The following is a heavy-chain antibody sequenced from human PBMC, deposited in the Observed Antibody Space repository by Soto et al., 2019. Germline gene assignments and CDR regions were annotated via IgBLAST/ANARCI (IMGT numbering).Heavy chain of an antibody. Sequence: QVQLVESGGGVVQPGRSLRLSCAASGFTFSSYGMHWVRQAPGKGLEWVAVISYDGSNKYYADSVKGRFTISRDNSKNTLYLQMNSLRAEDTAVYYCAKDHGDDGSGYWGQGTLVTVSS. CDR2: ISYDGSNK. CDR3: AKDHGDDGSGY. V-gene: IGHV3-30*18. CDR1: GFTFSSYG. J-gene: IGHJ4*02. D-gene: IGHD3-10*01.